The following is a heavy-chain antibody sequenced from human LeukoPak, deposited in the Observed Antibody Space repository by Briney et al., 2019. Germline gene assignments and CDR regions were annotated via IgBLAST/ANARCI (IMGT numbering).Heavy chain of an antibody. J-gene: IGHJ3*02. V-gene: IGHV1-18*01. Sequence: GASVKVSCKASGYTFTKYGVSWVRQAPGQGLEWMGWISAYNGNTNYAQKLQGRVTMTTDTSTSTAYMELRSLRSDDTAVYYCAREGLIVATTAHHDAFDIWGQGTMVTVSS. CDR2: ISAYNGNT. CDR1: GYTFTKYG. CDR3: AREGLIVATTAHHDAFDI. D-gene: IGHD5-12*01.